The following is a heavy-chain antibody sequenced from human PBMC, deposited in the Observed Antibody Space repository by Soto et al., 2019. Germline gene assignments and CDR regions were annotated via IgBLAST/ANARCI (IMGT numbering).Heavy chain of an antibody. Sequence: EVQLVESGGGLIQPGGSLRLSCAASGFTVSSNYMSWVRQAPGKGLEWVSVIYSGGSTSYADSVKGRFTISRDNSKNSLYLQMNSLRAEDTAVYYCARSIYTFYDSSGYPSDYWGQGTLVTVSS. J-gene: IGHJ4*02. D-gene: IGHD3-22*01. CDR1: GFTVSSNY. CDR2: IYSGGST. V-gene: IGHV3-53*01. CDR3: ARSIYTFYDSSGYPSDY.